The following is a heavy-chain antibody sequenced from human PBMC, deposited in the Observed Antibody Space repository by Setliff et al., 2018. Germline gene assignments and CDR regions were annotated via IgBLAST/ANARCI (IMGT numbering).Heavy chain of an antibody. CDR2: INPSGGST. Sequence: ASVKVSCKASGYSFSIYSIHWVRQAPGQGLEWMGIINPSGGSTSYAQKFQGRVTMTRDTSTSTVYMELSSLRSEDTAVYYCARDYYDSSGYRFSQGFDYWGQGTLVTVSS. CDR3: ARDYYDSSGYRFSQGFDY. CDR1: GYSFSIYS. D-gene: IGHD3-22*01. J-gene: IGHJ4*02. V-gene: IGHV1-46*01.